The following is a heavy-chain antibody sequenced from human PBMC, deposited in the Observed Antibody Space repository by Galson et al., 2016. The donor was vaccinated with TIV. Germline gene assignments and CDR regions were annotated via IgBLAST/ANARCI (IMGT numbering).Heavy chain of an antibody. CDR1: GFSLLTNGVG. CDR3: VHLPNMFYYGMDV. J-gene: IGHJ6*02. V-gene: IGHV2-5*02. D-gene: IGHD3-10*02. Sequence: PALVTPPQTLTLTCTFSGFSLLTNGVGVGWVRRPPGKALEWLAHIYWDDDERYSPSLKSRLAITKDTSKNQMVLRMTNMDPMDTATYYCVHLPNMFYYGMDVGGQGTTVTV. CDR2: IYWDDDE.